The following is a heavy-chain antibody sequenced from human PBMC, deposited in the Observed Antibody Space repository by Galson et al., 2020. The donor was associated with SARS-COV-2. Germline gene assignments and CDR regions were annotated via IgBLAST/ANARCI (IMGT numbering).Heavy chain of an antibody. Sequence: GESLKISCEASGFTFSSYGMSWVRQAPGTGLEWVSVISGSGGTTYYADSVKGRFTISRDNSKNTLYLQMNSLRAEDTAVYYCAKSNWGSSSGRYFDLWGRGTLVTVSS. J-gene: IGHJ2*01. CDR3: AKSNWGSSSGRYFDL. CDR1: GFTFSSYG. V-gene: IGHV3-23*01. D-gene: IGHD7-27*01. CDR2: ISGSGGTT.